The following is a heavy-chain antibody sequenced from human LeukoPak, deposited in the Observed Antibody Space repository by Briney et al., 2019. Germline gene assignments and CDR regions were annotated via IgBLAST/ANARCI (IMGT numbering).Heavy chain of an antibody. CDR2: ISYDGSNK. D-gene: IGHD4-17*01. CDR1: GFTFSSYA. J-gene: IGHJ4*02. V-gene: IGHV3-30-3*01. CDR3: ARETYSVYGDYLYYFDY. Sequence: GGSLRLSRAASGFTFSSYAMHWVRQAPGKGLEWVAVISYDGSNKYYADSVKGRFTISRDNSKNTLYLQMNSLRAEDTAVYYCARETYSVYGDYLYYFDYWGQGTLVTVSS.